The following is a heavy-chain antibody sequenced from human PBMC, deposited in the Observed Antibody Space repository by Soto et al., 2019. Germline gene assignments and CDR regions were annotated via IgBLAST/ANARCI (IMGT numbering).Heavy chain of an antibody. CDR1: GGTFSGYY. CDR3: ATWVFLYCGGASVDA. D-gene: IGHD2-21*01. CDR2: INHSGST. Sequence: SETLSLTCAVYGGTFSGYYWSWIRQPPGKGLEWIGEINHSGSTNYNPSLKSRVTISVDTSKNQFSLKLSSVTAADTAVYYCATWVFLYCGGASVDA. V-gene: IGHV4-34*08. J-gene: IGHJ3*01.